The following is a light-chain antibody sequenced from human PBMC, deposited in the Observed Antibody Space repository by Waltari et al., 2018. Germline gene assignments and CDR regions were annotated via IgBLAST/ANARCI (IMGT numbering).Light chain of an antibody. J-gene: IGLJ3*02. CDR2: LSN. V-gene: IGLV1-40*01. CDR3: QSYDSSLSASV. CDR1: SSNIGAGYD. Sequence: QSVLTQPPSVSGAPGQRVTISCTGSSSNIGAGYDVHWYQQLPGTAPKRLIYLSNKRPTGFPDRFSGSKSGTSASLASAGLQAEDEADYYCQSYDSSLSASVFGGGTKLTVL.